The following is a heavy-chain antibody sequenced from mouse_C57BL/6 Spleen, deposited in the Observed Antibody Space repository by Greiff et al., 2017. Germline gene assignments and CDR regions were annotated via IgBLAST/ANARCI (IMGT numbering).Heavy chain of an antibody. CDR3: ARDDYEYYFDY. D-gene: IGHD2-4*01. Sequence: QVQLRQPGAELVKPGASVTLSCKASGYTFTSYWMHWVKQRPGRGLEWIGRIDPNSGGTKYNEKFKSKATLTVDKPSSTAYMQLSILTSEDSAVYYCARDDYEYYFDYWGQGTTLTVSS. CDR1: GYTFTSYW. J-gene: IGHJ2*01. CDR2: IDPNSGGT. V-gene: IGHV1-72*01.